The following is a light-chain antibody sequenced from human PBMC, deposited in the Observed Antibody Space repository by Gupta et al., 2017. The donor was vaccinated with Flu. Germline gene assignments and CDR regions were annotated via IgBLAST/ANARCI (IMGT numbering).Light chain of an antibody. CDR2: DAI. CDR3: HQDGSPPPWT. V-gene: IGKV3D-20*01. J-gene: IGKJ2*02. CDR1: QSFGGNF. Sequence: EIVLTQSPATLSLSPGDRVTLACGAIQSFGGNFLAWYQLKPGLPPRLLVYDAIERSPGITVRFSGSWYGIGFSLTISIRETEDSAVYSCHQDGSPPPWTLGQGTKLEIK.